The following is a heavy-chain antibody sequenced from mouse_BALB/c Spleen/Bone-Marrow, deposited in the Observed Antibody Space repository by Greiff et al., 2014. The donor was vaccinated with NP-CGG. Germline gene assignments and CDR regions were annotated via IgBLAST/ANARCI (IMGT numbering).Heavy chain of an antibody. V-gene: IGHV5-6-4*01. CDR2: ISSGGSYT. CDR1: GFTFSSYT. Sequence: EVQLQESGGGLVKPGGSLKLSCAASGFTFSSYTMSWVRQTPEKRLEWVATISSGGSYTYYPDSVKGRFTISRDNAKNTLYLQMSSLKSEDTAMYYCTRASGHDGHYYAMDYWGQGTSVTVSS. J-gene: IGHJ4*01. CDR3: TRASGHDGHYYAMDY. D-gene: IGHD3-3*01.